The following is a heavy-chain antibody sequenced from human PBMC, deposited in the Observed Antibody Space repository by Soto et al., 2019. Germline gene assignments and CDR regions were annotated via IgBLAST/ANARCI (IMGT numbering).Heavy chain of an antibody. J-gene: IGHJ5*02. CDR3: VKDRAPRDGYKTQPGS. Sequence: GGSLRLSCSASGFTFSIYAMHWVRQAPGKGLEYASAVSTNGGTSYYADSVKGRFTISRDNSRNTLYLQMNSLRPEDTAVYYCVKDRAPRDGYKTQPGSWGLGXLVTVYS. CDR2: VSTNGGTS. D-gene: IGHD5-12*01. V-gene: IGHV3-64D*06. CDR1: GFTFSIYA.